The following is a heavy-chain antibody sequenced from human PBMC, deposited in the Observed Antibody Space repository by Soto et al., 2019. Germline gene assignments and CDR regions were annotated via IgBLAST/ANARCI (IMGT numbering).Heavy chain of an antibody. Sequence: EVQLLESGGGLVQPGRSLRLSCAASGFTFSNYAMSWVRQAPGQGLDCVSAISGSGGTTYYADSVKCRFTISRDNSKNTLFLQMNSLRAEDAAVYYCAKFFVETGSNSGWPWSFHYWGQGTLVTVSS. CDR3: AKFFVETGSNSGWPWSFHY. V-gene: IGHV3-23*01. CDR1: GFTFSNYA. J-gene: IGHJ4*02. CDR2: ISGSGGTT. D-gene: IGHD6-25*01.